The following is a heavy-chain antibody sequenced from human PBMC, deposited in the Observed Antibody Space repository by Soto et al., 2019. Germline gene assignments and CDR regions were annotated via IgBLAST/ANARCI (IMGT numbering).Heavy chain of an antibody. V-gene: IGHV3-33*01. J-gene: IGHJ4*02. D-gene: IGHD6-19*01. CDR3: ARVYSSGWYGGVLFDY. Sequence: QVQLVESGGGVVQPGRSLRLSCAASGFTFSSYGMHWVRQAPGKGMEWVAVIWNDGSNKYYAYSVKRRCTISRDNSKNTLYLHMTSLRAEETDVYYCARVYSSGWYGGVLFDYCGQGILFTFAS. CDR1: GFTFSSYG. CDR2: IWNDGSNK.